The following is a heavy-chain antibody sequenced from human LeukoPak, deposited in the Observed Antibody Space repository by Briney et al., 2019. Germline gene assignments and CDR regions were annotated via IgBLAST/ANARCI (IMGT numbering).Heavy chain of an antibody. D-gene: IGHD3-22*01. Sequence: GGSLRLSCAASGFTFSSYGMHWVRQAPGKGLEWVAFIRYDGSNKYYADSVKGRFTISRDNSKNTLYLHVNSLRPEDTAVYYCARVTGYMIEDYFDSWGQGTLVTVSS. CDR2: IRYDGSNK. CDR1: GFTFSSYG. J-gene: IGHJ4*02. CDR3: ARVTGYMIEDYFDS. V-gene: IGHV3-30*02.